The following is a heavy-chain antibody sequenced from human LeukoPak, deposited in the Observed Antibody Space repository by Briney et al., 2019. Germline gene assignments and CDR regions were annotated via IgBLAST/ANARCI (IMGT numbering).Heavy chain of an antibody. CDR2: ISSSSRYI. CDR3: ARDSNNYYYYMDV. CDR1: GFSFNSYS. J-gene: IGHJ6*03. Sequence: PGGSLRLSCAASGFSFNSYSMNWVRQAPGKGLEWVSSISSSSRYIYYADSMEGRFTISRDNAKNSLYLQMNSLRAEDTAVYYCARDSNNYYYYMDVWGKGTTVTVSS. V-gene: IGHV3-21*01.